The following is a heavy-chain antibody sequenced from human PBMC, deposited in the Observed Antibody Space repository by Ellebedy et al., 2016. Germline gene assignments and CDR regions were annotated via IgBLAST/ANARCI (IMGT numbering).Heavy chain of an antibody. Sequence: SETLSLTXAVYGGSFSGYYWSWIRQPPGKGLEWIGEINHSGSTNSNPSLKSRVTISVDTSKNQFSLKLSSVTAADTAVYYCARGSPSYDFWSGYSGEYFQHWGQGTLVTVSS. V-gene: IGHV4-34*01. CDR3: ARGSPSYDFWSGYSGEYFQH. CDR2: INHSGST. J-gene: IGHJ1*01. CDR1: GGSFSGYY. D-gene: IGHD3-3*01.